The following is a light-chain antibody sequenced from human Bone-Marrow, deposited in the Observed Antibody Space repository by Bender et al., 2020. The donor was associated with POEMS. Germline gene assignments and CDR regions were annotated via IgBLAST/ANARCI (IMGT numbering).Light chain of an antibody. J-gene: IGLJ2*01. CDR3: QVWDSDTDHVV. CDR1: SSNIGSNP. V-gene: IGLV1-47*01. CDR2: KND. Sequence: QSMLTQPPSASGAPGQRVTISCSGSSSNIGSNPVYWYQQLPGTAPQVLIYKNDRRPSGVPDRFSGSNSGNTATLSIRRVEAGDEADYYCQVWDSDTDHVVFGGGTKLTVL.